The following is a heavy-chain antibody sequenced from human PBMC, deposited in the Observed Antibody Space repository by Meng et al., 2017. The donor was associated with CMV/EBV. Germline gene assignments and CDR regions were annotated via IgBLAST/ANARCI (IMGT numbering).Heavy chain of an antibody. CDR3: ARDLGQNWRGDYGMDV. J-gene: IGHJ6*02. CDR1: GGSISRYY. V-gene: IGHV4-59*01. D-gene: IGHD1-1*01. Sequence: SETLSLTCTVSGGSISRYYWTWIRQPPGKGLEWIGYIYYSGSTNYNPSLKSRVTISADTSKNQFSLKLSSVTAADTAVYYCARDLGQNWRGDYGMDVWGQGTTVTVSS. CDR2: IYYSGST.